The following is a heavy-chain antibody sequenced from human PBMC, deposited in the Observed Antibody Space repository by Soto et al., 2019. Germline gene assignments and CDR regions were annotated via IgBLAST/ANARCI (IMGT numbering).Heavy chain of an antibody. J-gene: IGHJ4*02. V-gene: IGHV4-39*01. Sequence: ETLSLTFSVSVGSISTSIYYWGWILQPPGKGLEWIGSIYYSGSTYYNPSLKSRVTISVDTSKNQFSLKLSSVTAADTAVYYCARHKVSAMVEIDYWGQGTLVTVSS. CDR3: ARHKVSAMVEIDY. CDR2: IYYSGST. CDR1: VGSISTSIYY. D-gene: IGHD5-18*01.